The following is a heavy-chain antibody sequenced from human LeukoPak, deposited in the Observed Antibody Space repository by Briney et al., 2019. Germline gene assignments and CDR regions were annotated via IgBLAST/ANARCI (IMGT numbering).Heavy chain of an antibody. J-gene: IGHJ3*02. D-gene: IGHD5-18*01. CDR1: GGSISSYY. CDR2: IYYRGRT. V-gene: IGHV4-59*08. CDR3: ARAVDGYSYGWGNSAFDI. Sequence: SETLSPTCTVAGGSISSYYWSCIRHHPRKRREWVGYIYYRGRTNHNPYLKSRVTISVDRSKNQVSVKPSSVTAADTAVYCCARAVDGYSYGWGNSAFDIWGQGPMVSVSS.